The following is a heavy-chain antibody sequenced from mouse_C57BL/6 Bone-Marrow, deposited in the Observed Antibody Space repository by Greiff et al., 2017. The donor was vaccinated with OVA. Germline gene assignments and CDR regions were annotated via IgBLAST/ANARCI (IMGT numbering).Heavy chain of an antibody. Sequence: QVQLQQSGAELMKPGASVKLSCKATGYTFTGYWIEWVKQRPGHGLEWIGEILPGSGCTNYNEKFKGKATFTADTSCNTAYMQLSSLATEDSAIYYYARDYGSSRGGNYWGQGTTLTVSS. CDR3: ARDYGSSRGGNY. J-gene: IGHJ2*01. CDR2: ILPGSGCT. V-gene: IGHV1-9*01. D-gene: IGHD1-1*01. CDR1: GYTFTGYW.